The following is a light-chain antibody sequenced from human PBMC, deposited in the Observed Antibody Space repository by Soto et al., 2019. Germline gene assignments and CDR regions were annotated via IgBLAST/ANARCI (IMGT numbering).Light chain of an antibody. CDR1: QSVSSSY. CDR3: QQFSSYPLT. V-gene: IGKV3-20*01. Sequence: PGERVTLSCRASQSVSSSYLTWYQQKPGQTPRLLIYDTSTRATGIPDRFSGSGSGTDFTLTIRRLEPEDFAVYYCQQFSSYPLTFGGGTKVDIK. J-gene: IGKJ4*01. CDR2: DTS.